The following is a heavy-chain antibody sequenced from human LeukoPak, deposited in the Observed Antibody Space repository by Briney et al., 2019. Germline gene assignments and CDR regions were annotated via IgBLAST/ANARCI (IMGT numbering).Heavy chain of an antibody. CDR1: GVSIDSYH. CDR3: AGRTAATTRPFDY. V-gene: IGHV4-59*01. CDR2: FSYTGST. Sequence: PSETLSLTCSVSGVSIDSYHWSWIRQPPGKGLECIGYFSYTGSTNYSPSFEGRVTISEDTSKNQISLRLTSVTAADTVVYYCAGRTAATTRPFDYWGQGTLVTVPS. J-gene: IGHJ4*02. D-gene: IGHD2-21*02.